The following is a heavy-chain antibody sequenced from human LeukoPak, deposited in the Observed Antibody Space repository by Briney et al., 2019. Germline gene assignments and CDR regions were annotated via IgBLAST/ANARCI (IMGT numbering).Heavy chain of an antibody. V-gene: IGHV4-39*01. D-gene: IGHD1-26*01. CDR1: GGSISSSSYY. Sequence: SETLSLTCTVSGGSISSSSYYWGWIRQPPGKGLEWIGSIYYSGSTYYKPSLKSRVTISVDTSKNQFSLKLSSVTAADTAVYYCARPRDRAGGTYYFDYWGQGTLVTVSS. CDR3: ARPRDRAGGTYYFDY. J-gene: IGHJ4*02. CDR2: IYYSGST.